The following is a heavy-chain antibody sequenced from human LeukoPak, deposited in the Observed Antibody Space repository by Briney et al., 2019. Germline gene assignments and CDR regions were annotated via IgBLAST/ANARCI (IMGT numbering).Heavy chain of an antibody. CDR1: GFTFSDYY. V-gene: IGHV3-11*04. D-gene: IGHD3-22*01. CDR3: AIARPYYYESSGYLDY. Sequence: PAGSLTLSCAASGFTFSDYYMSWIRQAPGKGLEWVSYISSSGSTKYYADSVKGPFTTARATTKTSLHLRMNSLSAKDTYDYYCAIARPYYYESSGYLDYWGQGTLVTVSS. J-gene: IGHJ4*02. CDR2: ISSSGSTK.